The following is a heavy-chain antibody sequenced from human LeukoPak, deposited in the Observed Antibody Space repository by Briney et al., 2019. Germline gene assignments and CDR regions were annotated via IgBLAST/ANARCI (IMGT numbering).Heavy chain of an antibody. CDR2: IYYSGST. Sequence: PSETLSLTCTVSGGSISSYYWSWIRQPPGKGLEWIAYIYYSGSTNYNPSLKSRVTISVDTSQNQFSLRLNSVTAADTAVYYCARVPRATSYFDYWGQGTLVTVSS. CDR1: GGSISSYY. V-gene: IGHV4-59*08. CDR3: ARVPRATSYFDY. J-gene: IGHJ4*02. D-gene: IGHD1-1*01.